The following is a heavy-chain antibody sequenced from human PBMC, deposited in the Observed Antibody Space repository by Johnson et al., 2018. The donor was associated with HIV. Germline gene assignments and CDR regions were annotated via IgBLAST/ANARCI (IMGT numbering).Heavy chain of an antibody. V-gene: IGHV3-30*19. CDR3: AKDKGEEEDYDSSGYYRPHDAFDI. J-gene: IGHJ3*02. D-gene: IGHD3-22*01. Sequence: VQLVESGGGLVKPGGSLRLSCAASGFTFSSYGMHWVRQAPGKGLEWVAVISYDGRSKYYADSVTGRFTISRDNSKNTLYLQMNSLRAEDTAVYYCAKDKGEEEDYDSSGYYRPHDAFDIWGQGTMVTVSS. CDR2: ISYDGRSK. CDR1: GFTFSSYG.